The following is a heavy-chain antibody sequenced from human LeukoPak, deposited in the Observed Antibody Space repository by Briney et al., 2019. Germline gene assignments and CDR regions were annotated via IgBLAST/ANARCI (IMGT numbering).Heavy chain of an antibody. J-gene: IGHJ4*02. V-gene: IGHV4-34*01. CDR1: GGSFSGYY. CDR3: ARGSVAAAGFDY. CDR2: INHSGST. D-gene: IGHD6-13*01. Sequence: SETLSLTCAVYGGSFSGYYWSRILQPPGKGLEWIGEINHSGSTNYNPSLKSRVTISVDTSKNQFSLKLSSVTAADTAVYYCARGSVAAAGFDYWGQGTLVTVSS.